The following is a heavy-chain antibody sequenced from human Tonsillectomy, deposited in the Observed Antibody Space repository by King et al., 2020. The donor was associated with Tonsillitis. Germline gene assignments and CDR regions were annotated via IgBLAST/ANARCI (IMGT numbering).Heavy chain of an antibody. J-gene: IGHJ6*03. D-gene: IGHD3-3*01. CDR2: ISAYTGDT. CDR1: GYTFTRYS. V-gene: IGHV1-18*01. CDR3: AKDSSDFWSGYYPPPYYYYYMDV. Sequence: VQLVQSGAEVKKPGASVKVSCQASGYTFTRYSVTWVRQAPGQGLEWMGWISAYTGDTNYAQKLQGRVTMTTDTSTNTAYLELRSLRSDETAVYYCAKDSSDFWSGYYPPPYYYYYMDVWGKGTTVTVSS.